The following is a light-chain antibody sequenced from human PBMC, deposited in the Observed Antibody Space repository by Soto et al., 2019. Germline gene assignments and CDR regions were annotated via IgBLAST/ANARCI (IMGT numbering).Light chain of an antibody. CDR1: QTITNL. Sequence: DIKVTQYTSTLSASVRDRVTITCRASQTITNLLAWFQQKPGKAPEILIYKAANLADEVPSRFAGSGSGTDFTLTITRLQPDDFATYYCQHYNSFSRTFGQGTKVDIK. J-gene: IGKJ1*01. V-gene: IGKV1-5*03. CDR3: QHYNSFSRT. CDR2: KAA.